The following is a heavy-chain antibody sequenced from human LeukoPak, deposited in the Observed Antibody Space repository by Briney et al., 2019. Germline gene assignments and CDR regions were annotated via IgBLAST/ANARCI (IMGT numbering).Heavy chain of an antibody. V-gene: IGHV1-24*01. CDR1: GYTLPELS. D-gene: IGHD3-16*01. CDR2: FDPENGET. CDR3: AASGGYFDY. J-gene: IGHJ4*02. Sequence: GASVKVSCKVSGYTLPELSIHWVRQAPGRELEWMGGFDPENGETVSARRLQGRLTMTEDTSSDTAYMELSSLTSEDTAVYYCAASGGYFDYWGQGTLITVSS.